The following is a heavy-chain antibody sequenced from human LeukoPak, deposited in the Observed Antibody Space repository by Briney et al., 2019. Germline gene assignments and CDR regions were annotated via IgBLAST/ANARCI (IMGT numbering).Heavy chain of an antibody. V-gene: IGHV3-15*01. CDR3: TTDPVWGAHYYYYYMDV. J-gene: IGHJ6*03. Sequence: GGSLRLSCAASGFTFSNAWMSWVRQAPGKGLEWVGRIKSKTDGGTTDYAAPVKGRFTISRDDSKNTLYLQMNSLKTEDTAVYYCTTDPVWGAHYYYYYMDVWGKGTTVTISS. D-gene: IGHD1-26*01. CDR1: GFTFSNAW. CDR2: IKSKTDGGTT.